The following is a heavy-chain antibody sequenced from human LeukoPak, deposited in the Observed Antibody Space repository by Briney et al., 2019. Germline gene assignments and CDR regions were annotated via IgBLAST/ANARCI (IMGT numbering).Heavy chain of an antibody. D-gene: IGHD3-22*01. CDR3: ASSSFDSSGSYYFDY. J-gene: IGHJ4*02. Sequence: GGSLRLSCAASGFTFSDYYMGWIRQAPGKGLEWVSYISSSSSYTNYADSVKGRFTISRDNAKNSLYLQMNSLRAEDTAVYYCASSSFDSSGSYYFDYWAREPWSPSPQ. V-gene: IGHV3-11*06. CDR2: ISSSSSYT. CDR1: GFTFSDYY.